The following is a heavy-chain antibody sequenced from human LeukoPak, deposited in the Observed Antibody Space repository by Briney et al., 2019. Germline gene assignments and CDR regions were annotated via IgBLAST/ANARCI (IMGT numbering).Heavy chain of an antibody. D-gene: IGHD5-12*01. CDR2: ISSNGGST. CDR3: ARDVATMGWGYYYYYMDV. CDR1: GFAFSSYA. V-gene: IGHV3-64*01. J-gene: IGHJ6*03. Sequence: GGSLRLSCAASGFAFSSYAMHWVRQAPGKGLEYVSAISSNGGSTYYANSVKGRFTISRDNSKNTLYLQMGSLRAEDMAVYYCARDVATMGWGYYYYYMDVWGKGTTVTVSS.